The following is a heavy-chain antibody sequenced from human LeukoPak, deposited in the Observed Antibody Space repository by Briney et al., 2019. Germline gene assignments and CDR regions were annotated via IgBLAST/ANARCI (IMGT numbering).Heavy chain of an antibody. J-gene: IGHJ4*02. D-gene: IGHD1-26*01. CDR1: GFSLSTTEVG. V-gene: IGHV2-5*01. Sequence: SGPTLVNPTQTLTLTCTYSGFSLSTTEVGVGWLRQPPGKALEWFAIIYWNDDKRYSASLKSRLTVTKDTSRNQVVLTMTNMDPVDTATYYCAHKGTGSYYGYWGQGTLVTVSS. CDR2: IYWNDDK. CDR3: AHKGTGSYYGY.